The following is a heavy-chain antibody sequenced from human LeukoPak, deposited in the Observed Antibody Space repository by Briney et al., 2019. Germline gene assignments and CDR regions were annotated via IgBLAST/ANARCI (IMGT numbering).Heavy chain of an antibody. CDR3: ARRGDGGRSFDY. V-gene: IGHV3-53*01. J-gene: IGHJ4*02. CDR2: IYVDGRT. CDR1: GFTFSSYA. Sequence: PGGSLRLSCAASGFTFSSYAMHWVRQAPGKGLEWVSLIYVDGRTYYADSVKGRFTISRDNSKNTLYLQVNSLRAEDTAVYYCARRGDGGRSFDYWGQGTLVTVSS. D-gene: IGHD4-23*01.